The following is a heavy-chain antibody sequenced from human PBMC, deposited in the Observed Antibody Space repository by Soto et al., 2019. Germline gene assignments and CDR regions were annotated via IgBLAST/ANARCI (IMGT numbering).Heavy chain of an antibody. Sequence: ETLSLTCTVSGGSISSSSYYWGWIRQPPGKGLEWIGSIYYSGSTYYNPSLKSRVTITADTSKSHFSLKLSSVTAADTAVYYCVRHLGTVSTNTWYYFDSWGQGILVTVSS. J-gene: IGHJ4*02. V-gene: IGHV4-39*01. CDR1: GGSISSSSYY. D-gene: IGHD2-2*01. CDR2: IYYSGST. CDR3: VRHLGTVSTNTWYYFDS.